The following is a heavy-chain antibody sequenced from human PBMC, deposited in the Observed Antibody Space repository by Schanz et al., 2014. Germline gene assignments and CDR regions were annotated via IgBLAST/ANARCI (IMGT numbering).Heavy chain of an antibody. D-gene: IGHD2-2*01. CDR2: VSASGGST. CDR1: GFTFSSYS. Sequence: EVQLVESGGGLVKPGGSLRLSCAASGFTFSSYSMNWVRQAPGKGLEWVSPVSASGGSTYYEDSVKGRFTISRDNSKNTLYLHMNARRSDDTAVYYSAKDSALNDSVRVPAAIDYWGQGTLVIVSS. CDR3: AKDSALNDSVRVPAAIDY. V-gene: IGHV3-23*04. J-gene: IGHJ4*02.